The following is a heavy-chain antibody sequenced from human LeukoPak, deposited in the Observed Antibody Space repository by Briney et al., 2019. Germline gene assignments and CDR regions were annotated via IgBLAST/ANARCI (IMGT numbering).Heavy chain of an antibody. CDR2: ISSSSSYI. CDR1: GFTFSSYS. J-gene: IGHJ4*02. V-gene: IGHV3-21*01. Sequence: GGSLRLSCAASGFTFSSYSMNWVRQAPGKGLEWVSSISSSSSYIYYADSVKGRFTISRDNAKNSLYLQMNSLRAEDTAVYYCARKPGSGPSYYFDYWGQGTLVTVSS. CDR3: ARKPGSGPSYYFDY. D-gene: IGHD3-3*01.